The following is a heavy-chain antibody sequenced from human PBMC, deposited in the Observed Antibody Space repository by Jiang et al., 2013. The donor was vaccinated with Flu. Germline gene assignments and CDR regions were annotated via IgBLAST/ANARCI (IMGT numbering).Heavy chain of an antibody. CDR2: ISSSGGTI. V-gene: IGHV3-48*01. CDR3: ARRYSSSSGGRFFDY. D-gene: IGHD6-13*01. Sequence: VQLLESGGDLVQPGGSLRLSCAASGFTFSAYNMNWVRQAPGKGLEWVSYISSSGGTIYYADSVKGRFTISRDNAKNSLYLQMNSLRAEDTAVYYCARRYSSSSGGRFFDYWGQGTLV. CDR1: GFTFSAYN. J-gene: IGHJ4*02.